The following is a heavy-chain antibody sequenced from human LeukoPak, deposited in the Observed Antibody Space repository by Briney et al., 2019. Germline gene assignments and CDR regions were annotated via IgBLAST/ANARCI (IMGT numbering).Heavy chain of an antibody. CDR2: INHSGST. Sequence: ASETLSLTCAVYGGSFSGYYWSWIRQPPGKGQEWIGEINHSGSTNYNPSLKSRVTISVDTSKNQFSLKLSSVTAADTAVYYCARGSEYSGSYPRIDYWGQGTLVTVSS. CDR1: GGSFSGYY. J-gene: IGHJ4*02. D-gene: IGHD1-26*01. CDR3: ARGSEYSGSYPRIDY. V-gene: IGHV4-34*01.